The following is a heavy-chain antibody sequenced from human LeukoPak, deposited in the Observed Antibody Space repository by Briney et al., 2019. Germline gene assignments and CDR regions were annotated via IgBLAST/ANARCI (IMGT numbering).Heavy chain of an antibody. V-gene: IGHV3-21*01. D-gene: IGHD3-22*01. CDR2: ISSSSSYI. CDR1: GFTFSSYS. Sequence: PGGALRLCCAASGFTFSSYSMNWVRQARGKGLGWVSSISSSSSYIYYADTMKGRFTIPRDNAKNPLYLQMNSLRAEDTAVYYCAKEAEPYYYESSGYCDYWGQGTLVTVSS. J-gene: IGHJ4*02. CDR3: AKEAEPYYYESSGYCDY.